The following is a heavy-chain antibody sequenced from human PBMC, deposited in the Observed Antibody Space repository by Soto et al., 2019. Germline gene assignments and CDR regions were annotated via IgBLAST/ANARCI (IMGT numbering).Heavy chain of an antibody. CDR1: GGSFSGYH. CDR2: INDSGNI. D-gene: IGHD3-10*01. V-gene: IGHV4-34*02. J-gene: IGHJ6*03. CDR3: ARGLILWFGELSRRGGYYYYMDV. Sequence: QGQLQQWGAGLLKPSETLSLTCAFYGGSFSGYHWTWIRQTPEKGLEWIGEINDSGNINYNPSLKSRVTILVDTAKKQISLRLSSVTAADTAVYYCARGLILWFGELSRRGGYYYYMDVWGKGTTVTVSS.